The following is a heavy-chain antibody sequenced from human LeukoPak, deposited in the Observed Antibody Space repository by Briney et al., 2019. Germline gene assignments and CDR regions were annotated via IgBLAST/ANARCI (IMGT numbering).Heavy chain of an antibody. CDR3: AGDTYYYDSSGYN. V-gene: IGHV3-11*01. D-gene: IGHD3-22*01. Sequence: GGSPRVSCAASRFTSTDYYMSWIRQAPGKGRERVSYTSSSGSTIYYADSVKGRFTISRDNAKNSLYLQMNSLRAEDTAVYYCAGDTYYYDSSGYNWGQGTLVTVSS. CDR1: RFTSTDYY. CDR2: TSSSGSTI. J-gene: IGHJ4*02.